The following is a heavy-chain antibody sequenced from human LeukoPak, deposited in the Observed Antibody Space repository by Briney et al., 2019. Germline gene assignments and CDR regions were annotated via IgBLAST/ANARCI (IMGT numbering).Heavy chain of an antibody. D-gene: IGHD3-3*01. CDR3: ARMLDFWSGPDY. CDR1: GFNFGIYG. V-gene: IGHV3-7*01. CDR2: IKQDGSEK. Sequence: GGSLRLSCTASGFNFGIYGMSWVRQSPGKGLEWVANIKQDGSEKYYVDSVKGRFTISRDNAKNSLYLQMNSLRAEDMAVYYCARMLDFWSGPDYWGQGTLVTVSS. J-gene: IGHJ4*02.